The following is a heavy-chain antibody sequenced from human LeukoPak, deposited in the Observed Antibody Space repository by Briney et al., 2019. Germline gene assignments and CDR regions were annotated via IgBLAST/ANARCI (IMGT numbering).Heavy chain of an antibody. J-gene: IGHJ4*02. CDR2: INSNGLST. V-gene: IGHV3-64D*06. Sequence: GGSLRLSCSASRFTFSDYAMHWVRQAPGKGMQYVLAINSNGLSTYYTDSVKGRFTISRDNSRNTVYLQMSSLRAEDTAVYYCVKELQTITSPFDYWGQGTLVTVSS. D-gene: IGHD5-24*01. CDR3: VKELQTITSPFDY. CDR1: RFTFSDYA.